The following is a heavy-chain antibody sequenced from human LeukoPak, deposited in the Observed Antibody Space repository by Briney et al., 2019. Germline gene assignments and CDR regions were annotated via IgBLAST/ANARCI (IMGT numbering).Heavy chain of an antibody. V-gene: IGHV1-2*06. J-gene: IGHJ5*02. CDR2: INPNTGVT. CDR1: GYTFTSHY. D-gene: IGHD4-17*01. Sequence: ASVKVSCKASGYTFTSHYMHWVRQAPGQGLEWMGLINPNTGVTKFAQKFHGRVTMSRDTSISTAYMELNRLTSDDSAVYYCARGDYGRGDPWGQGSLVTVSA. CDR3: ARGDYGRGDP.